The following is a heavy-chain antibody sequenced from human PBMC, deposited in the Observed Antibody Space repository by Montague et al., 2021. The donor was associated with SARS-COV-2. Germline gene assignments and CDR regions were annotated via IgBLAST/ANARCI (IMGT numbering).Heavy chain of an antibody. CDR3: ARLSGVAPRCYYEGMDV. CDR2: IDWVGDK. Sequence: PALVKPTQTLTLTCTFSGFSLRTAGTCVSWIRQPPGKAPQWLARIDWVGDKYYSRTLETRVSISTDTAKTQVVLTMTNVDPMDTAKYYCARLSGVAPRCYYEGMDVWGQGTAVTVSS. J-gene: IGHJ6*02. V-gene: IGHV2-70*11. D-gene: IGHD7-27*01. CDR1: GFSLRTAGTC.